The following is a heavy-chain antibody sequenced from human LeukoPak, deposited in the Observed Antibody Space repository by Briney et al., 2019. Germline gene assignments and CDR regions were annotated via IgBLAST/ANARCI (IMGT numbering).Heavy chain of an antibody. J-gene: IGHJ4*02. CDR2: IYTSGST. V-gene: IGHV4-4*07. CDR1: GGSISSYY. CDR3: ARTTMVRSRGNRYYFDF. D-gene: IGHD3-10*01. Sequence: KPSETLSLTCTVSGGSISSYYWSWIRQPAGKGLAWIGRIYTSGSTNYNPSLKSRVTMSVDTSKNQFSLKLSSVTAADTAVYYCARTTMVRSRGNRYYFDFWGQGTLVTVSS.